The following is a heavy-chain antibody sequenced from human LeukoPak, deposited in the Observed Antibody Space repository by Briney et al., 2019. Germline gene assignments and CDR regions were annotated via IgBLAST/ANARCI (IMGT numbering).Heavy chain of an antibody. CDR2: IGGSGQYT. CDR3: ARNRPAGYDYDYGFELQH. V-gene: IGHV3-23*01. D-gene: IGHD4/OR15-4a*01. J-gene: IGHJ1*01. Sequence: GALRLSCAASGSRFSSYAMSWVRQAPGKGLEWVSSIGGSGQYTYYAGSVRGRFTVSRGNSENTLYLHMSGLRDEDTAVYFCARNRPAGYDYDYGFELQHWGQGTLVTVSS. CDR1: GSRFSSYA.